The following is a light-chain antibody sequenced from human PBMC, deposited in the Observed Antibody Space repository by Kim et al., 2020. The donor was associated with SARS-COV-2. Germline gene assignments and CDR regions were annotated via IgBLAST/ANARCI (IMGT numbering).Light chain of an antibody. CDR1: QSVSSSA. J-gene: IGKJ2*01. V-gene: IGKV3-20*01. CDR3: QQYGTYTFT. Sequence: EIVLTQSPGTLSLSPGEGATLSCRASQSVSSSALAWYQQKTGQVPRLLIYGASSRATGIPDRFSGSGSGTDFTLTISRLEPEDFAVYYCQQYGTYTFTIGQRTKLEI. CDR2: GAS.